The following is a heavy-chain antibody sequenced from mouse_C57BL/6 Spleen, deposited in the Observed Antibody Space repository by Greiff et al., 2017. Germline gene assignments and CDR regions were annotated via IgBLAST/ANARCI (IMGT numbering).Heavy chain of an antibody. J-gene: IGHJ2*01. CDR2: ISYSGST. CDR1: GYSITSGYD. V-gene: IGHV3-1*01. CDR3: ARGEGDGYYFDY. Sequence: DVKLQESGPGMVKPSQSLSLTCTVTGYSITSGYDWHWIRHFPGNKLEWMGYISYSGSTNYNPSLKSRISITHDTSKNHFFLKLNSVTTEDTATYYCARGEGDGYYFDYWGQGTTLTVSS. D-gene: IGHD3-3*01.